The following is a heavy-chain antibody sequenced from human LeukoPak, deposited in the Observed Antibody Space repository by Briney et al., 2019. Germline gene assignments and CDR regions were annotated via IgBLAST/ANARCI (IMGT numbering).Heavy chain of an antibody. CDR2: ISSSGSTI. CDR3: AREHTYYYYMDV. V-gene: IGHV3-11*04. J-gene: IGHJ6*03. CDR1: GFTFSDYY. D-gene: IGHD2-21*01. Sequence: GGSLRLSCAASGFTFSDYYMNWIRQAPGKGLEWVSYISSSGSTIYYADSAKGRFTISRDNAKNSLYLQMHGLRAEDTAVYYCAREHTYYYYMDVWGKGTTVTVSS.